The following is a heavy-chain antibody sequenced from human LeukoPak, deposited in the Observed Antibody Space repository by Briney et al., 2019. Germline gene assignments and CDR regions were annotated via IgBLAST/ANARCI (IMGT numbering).Heavy chain of an antibody. D-gene: IGHD6-13*01. J-gene: IGHJ6*02. Sequence: GGSLGLSCAASGFTFSDYYMSWIRQAPGKGLEWVSYISSSGSTIYYADSVKGRFTISRDNAKNSLYLQMNSLRAEDTAVYYCAKAGYSSSWYNYYYYGMDVWGQGTTVTVSS. CDR2: ISSSGSTI. V-gene: IGHV3-11*01. CDR3: AKAGYSSSWYNYYYYGMDV. CDR1: GFTFSDYY.